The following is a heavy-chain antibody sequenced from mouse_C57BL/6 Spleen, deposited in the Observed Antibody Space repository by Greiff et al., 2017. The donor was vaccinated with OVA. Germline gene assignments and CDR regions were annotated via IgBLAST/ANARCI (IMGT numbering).Heavy chain of an antibody. J-gene: IGHJ3*01. CDR1: GFTFSSYA. V-gene: IGHV5-4*01. CDR3: ASEGDYDYDRFAY. Sequence: EVQLVESGGGLVKSGGSLKLSCAASGFTFSSYAMSWVRQTPEKRLEWVATISDGGSYTYYPDNVKGRFTISRDNAKNNLYLQMSHLKSEDTAMYYCASEGDYDYDRFAYWGQGTLVTVSA. CDR2: ISDGGSYT. D-gene: IGHD2-4*01.